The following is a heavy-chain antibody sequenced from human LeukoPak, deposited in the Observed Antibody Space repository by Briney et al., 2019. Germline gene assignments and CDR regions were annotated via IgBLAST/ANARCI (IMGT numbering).Heavy chain of an antibody. V-gene: IGHV1-8*01. D-gene: IGHD1-26*01. J-gene: IGHJ5*02. Sequence: ASVKVSCKASGYTFTNYDINWVRQAPGQGLEWMGWMNPNSGHTGYAQKFQGRVTMTRNTAISTAYMELSTLRSEDTAVYYCTRADSGSCLEGGFDPWGQGTLVTVSS. CDR3: TRADSGSCLEGGFDP. CDR1: GYTFTNYD. CDR2: MNPNSGHT.